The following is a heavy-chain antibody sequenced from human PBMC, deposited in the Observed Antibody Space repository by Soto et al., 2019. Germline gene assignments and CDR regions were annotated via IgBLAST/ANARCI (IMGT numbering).Heavy chain of an antibody. J-gene: IGHJ5*02. CDR2: IIPIFGTA. CDR1: GGTFSSYA. CDR3: ARVASSSDNWFDP. V-gene: IGHV1-69*13. Sequence: ASVKVSCKASGGTFSSYAISWVRQAPGQGLEWMGGIIPIFGTANYAQKFQGRVTITADESTSTAYMELRSLRSDDTAVYYCARVASSSDNWFDPWGQGTLVTVSS. D-gene: IGHD3-22*01.